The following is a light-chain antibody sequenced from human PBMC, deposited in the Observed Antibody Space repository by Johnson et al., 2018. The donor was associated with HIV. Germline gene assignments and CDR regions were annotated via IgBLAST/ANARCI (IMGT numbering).Light chain of an antibody. CDR3: GTRDRSLRNV. Sequence: QSVLTQPPSVSAAPGQKVTISCSGSSSNIGNNYVSWYQQLPGTAPRLLIYDNNKRPSGIPDRFSASKSGTSATLVITGLQTGDEADYYCGTRDRSLRNVFGTGTKVTVL. CDR2: DNN. CDR1: SSNIGNNY. V-gene: IGLV1-51*01. J-gene: IGLJ1*01.